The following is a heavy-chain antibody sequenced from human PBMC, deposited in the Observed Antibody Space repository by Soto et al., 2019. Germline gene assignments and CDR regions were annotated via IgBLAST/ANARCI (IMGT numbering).Heavy chain of an antibody. J-gene: IGHJ2*01. CDR2: INHSGST. Sequence: QVQLQQWGAGLLKPSETLSLTCAVYGGSFSGYYWSWIRQTTGKGLEGIGEINHSGSTNYNPSLKSRVPISVDTSKNQFYLKLSSVAAADKAVYYCARLSYAVRGATWYFDLWGRGTLVTVSS. CDR3: ARLSYAVRGATWYFDL. V-gene: IGHV4-34*01. D-gene: IGHD3-10*01. CDR1: GGSFSGYY.